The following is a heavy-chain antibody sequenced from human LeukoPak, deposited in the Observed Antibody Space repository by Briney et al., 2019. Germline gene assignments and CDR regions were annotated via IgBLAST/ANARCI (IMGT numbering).Heavy chain of an antibody. CDR2: IRYDGSNK. CDR3: ATQGGYDYYMDV. Sequence: GGSLRLSCAASGFTFSSYGMHWVRQAPGKGLEWVAFIRYDGSNKYYADSVKGRFTISRDNSKNTLYLQMDSLRAEDTAVYYCATQGGYDYYMDVWGKGTTVTVSS. V-gene: IGHV3-30*02. J-gene: IGHJ6*03. CDR1: GFTFSSYG.